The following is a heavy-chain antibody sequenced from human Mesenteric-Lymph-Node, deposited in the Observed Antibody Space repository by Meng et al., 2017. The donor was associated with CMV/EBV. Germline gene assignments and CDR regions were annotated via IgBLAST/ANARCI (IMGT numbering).Heavy chain of an antibody. CDR3: ARRDRWQSWNWFDP. D-gene: IGHD4-23*01. J-gene: IGHJ5*02. CDR1: GGTFSSYV. CDR2: IIPIFGTA. Sequence: SVQVSCKASGGTFSSYVISWVRQAPGQGLEWMGGIIPIFGTANYAQKFQGRVTITMDESTSTAYMGLSSLRSEDTAVYYCARRDRWQSWNWFDPWGQGTLVTVSS. V-gene: IGHV1-69*05.